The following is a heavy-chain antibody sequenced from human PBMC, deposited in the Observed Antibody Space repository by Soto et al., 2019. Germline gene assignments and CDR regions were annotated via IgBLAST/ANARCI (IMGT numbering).Heavy chain of an antibody. CDR3: ARARITMVRGVIIVPYGMDV. CDR1: GYTFTSYG. D-gene: IGHD3-10*01. CDR2: ISAYNGNT. J-gene: IGHJ6*02. V-gene: IGHV1-18*04. Sequence: ASVKVSCKASGYTFTSYGISWVRQAPGQGLEWMGWISAYNGNTNYAQKLQGRVTMTTDTSTSTAYMERRSLRSDDTAVYYCARARITMVRGVIIVPYGMDVWGQGTTVTVSS.